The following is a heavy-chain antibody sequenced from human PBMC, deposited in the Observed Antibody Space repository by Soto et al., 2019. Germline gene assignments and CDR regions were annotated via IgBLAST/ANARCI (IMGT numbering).Heavy chain of an antibody. CDR3: ARDFPPAKYSRRWYGAIYY. V-gene: IGHV3-21*01. CDR1: GFTFSSYS. CDR2: ISSSSSYI. D-gene: IGHD6-13*01. J-gene: IGHJ4*02. Sequence: EVQLVESGGGLVKPGGSLRLSCAASGFTFSSYSMNWVRQAPGKGLEWVSSISSSSSYIYYADSVKGRFTISRDNAKNSLELQMNSLRAGDTAVVYCARDFPPAKYSRRWYGAIYYWGQGTLVTVSS.